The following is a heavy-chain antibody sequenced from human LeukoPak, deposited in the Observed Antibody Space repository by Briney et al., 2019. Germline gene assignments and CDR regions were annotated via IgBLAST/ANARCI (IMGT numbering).Heavy chain of an antibody. Sequence: ASVKVSCKVSGYTLTELSMHWVRQAPGKGLEWMGGFDPEDGETIYAQKFQGRVTMTEDTSTDTAYMELSSLRSEDTAVYYCPSGSGRYYYYGMDVWGQGTTVTVSS. CDR3: PSGSGRYYYYGMDV. J-gene: IGHJ6*02. CDR1: GYTLTELS. CDR2: FDPEDGET. D-gene: IGHD2-15*01. V-gene: IGHV1-24*01.